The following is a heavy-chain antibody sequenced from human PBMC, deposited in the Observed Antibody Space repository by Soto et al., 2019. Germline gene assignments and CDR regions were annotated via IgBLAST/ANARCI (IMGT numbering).Heavy chain of an antibody. J-gene: IGHJ4*02. V-gene: IGHV4-59*01. CDR2: IYYSGST. CDR1: GGSISSYY. CDR3: ARSYSSSITPFDY. Sequence: QVQLQESGPGLVKPSETLSLTCTVSGGSISSYYWSWIRQPPGKGLEWIGYIYYSGSTSYNPSLKSRVTILGDTSKDQFSLKLSSVTAADTAVYYCARSYSSSITPFDYWGQGTLVTVSS. D-gene: IGHD6-6*01.